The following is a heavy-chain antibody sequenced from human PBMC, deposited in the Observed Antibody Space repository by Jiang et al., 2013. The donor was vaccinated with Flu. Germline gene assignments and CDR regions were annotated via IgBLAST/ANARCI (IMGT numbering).Heavy chain of an antibody. CDR3: GRSASGLTGISPLDY. CDR1: GYTFTGYY. Sequence: GAEVKKPGASVKVSCKASGYTFTGYYMHWVRQAPGQGLEWMGWINPNGGGTKSAQKFQGRVTMTTDTSISTAYMELNRLRSDDTAVYYCGRSASGLTGISPLDYRGQGTLVSVSS. CDR2: INPNGGGT. J-gene: IGHJ4*02. V-gene: IGHV1-2*02. D-gene: IGHD1-20*01.